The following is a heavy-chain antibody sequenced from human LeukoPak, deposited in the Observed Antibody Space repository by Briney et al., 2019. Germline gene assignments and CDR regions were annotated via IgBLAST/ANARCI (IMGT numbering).Heavy chain of an antibody. Sequence: GGSLRLSCAASGFTFSSYAMSWVRQAPGKGLEWVSAISGSGGSIYYADSVKGRFTISRDNSKNTLYLQMNSLRAEDTAVYYCAKDAFYSNYGIPRFDPWGQGTLVTVSS. CDR3: AKDAFYSNYGIPRFDP. CDR1: GFTFSSYA. J-gene: IGHJ5*02. CDR2: ISGSGGSI. D-gene: IGHD4-11*01. V-gene: IGHV3-23*01.